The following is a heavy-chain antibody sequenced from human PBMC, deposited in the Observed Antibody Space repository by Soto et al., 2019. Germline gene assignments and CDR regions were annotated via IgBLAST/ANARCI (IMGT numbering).Heavy chain of an antibody. Sequence: SETLSLTCSVSGGPIRSSSHYWGWIRQSPGTGLEWIGSIDESGTTYYNPSLQSRVTVSVDTSKNQFSLKLSSVTAADTAVYYCASHGDIVVVVAAPSLFYFDYWGQGTLVTVSS. CDR1: GGPIRSSSHY. CDR3: ASHGDIVVVVAAPSLFYFDY. D-gene: IGHD2-15*01. CDR2: IDESGTT. J-gene: IGHJ4*02. V-gene: IGHV4-39*01.